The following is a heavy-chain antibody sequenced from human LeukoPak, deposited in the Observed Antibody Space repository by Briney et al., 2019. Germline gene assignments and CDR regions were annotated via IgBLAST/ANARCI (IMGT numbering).Heavy chain of an antibody. CDR2: ISSNGGST. V-gene: IGHV3-64*01. CDR3: ATDTGG. CDR1: GFTFSSYA. Sequence: GGSLRLSCAASGFTFSSYAMHWVRQAPGKGLEYVSAISSNGGSTYYANSVKGRFTISRDNSKNTLYLQMGSLRADDMAVYYCATDTGGWGQGTLVTVSS. D-gene: IGHD4-23*01. J-gene: IGHJ4*02.